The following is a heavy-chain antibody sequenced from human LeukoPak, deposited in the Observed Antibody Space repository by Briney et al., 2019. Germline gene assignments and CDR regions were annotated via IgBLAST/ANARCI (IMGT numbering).Heavy chain of an antibody. V-gene: IGHV3-7*01. J-gene: IGHJ3*02. D-gene: IGHD3-22*01. CDR3: ARGYYDSSGSYCRAFDI. CDR1: GFTFSSYW. CDR2: IKQDGSEK. Sequence: GGSLRLSCAASGFTFSSYWMSWVRQAPGKGLEWVANIKQDGSEKYYVDSMKGRFTISRDNAKNSLYLQMNSLRAEDTAVYYCARGYYDSSGSYCRAFDIWGQGTMVTVSS.